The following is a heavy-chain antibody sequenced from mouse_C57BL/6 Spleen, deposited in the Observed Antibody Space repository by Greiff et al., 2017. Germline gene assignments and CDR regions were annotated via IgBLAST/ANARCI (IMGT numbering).Heavy chain of an antibody. J-gene: IGHJ2*01. CDR3: ARYGTGTPIGN. V-gene: IGHV1-80*01. Sequence: VQLQQSGAELVKPGASVKISCKASGYAFSSYWMNWVKQRPGKGLEWIGQIYPGDGDTKYNGKFKGKATLTADKSSSTAYMQLSSLTSEDSAVYFCARYGTGTPIGNWGQGTTLTVSS. D-gene: IGHD4-1*01. CDR1: GYAFSSYW. CDR2: IYPGDGDT.